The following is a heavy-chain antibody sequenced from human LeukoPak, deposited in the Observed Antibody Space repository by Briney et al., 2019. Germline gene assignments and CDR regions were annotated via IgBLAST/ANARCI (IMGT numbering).Heavy chain of an antibody. D-gene: IGHD4-17*01. J-gene: IGHJ4*02. CDR3: AKEGTVTPIDY. CDR2: IRYEGSNK. Sequence: GESLKISCAASGFIFSSYGMYWVRQAPGKGLEWVAFIRYEGSNKYYADSVKGRFTISRDNSKNTLYVQMSSLRVEDTAVYYCAKEGTVTPIDYWGQGTPVTVSS. CDR1: GFIFSSYG. V-gene: IGHV3-30*02.